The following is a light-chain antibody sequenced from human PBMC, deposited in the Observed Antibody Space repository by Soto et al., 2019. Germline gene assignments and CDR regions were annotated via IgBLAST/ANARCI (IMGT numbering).Light chain of an antibody. CDR2: DVS. CDR1: SSDVGAYNY. J-gene: IGLJ2*01. V-gene: IGLV2-14*03. Sequence: QSALTQPASVSGSPGQSITISCTGTSSDVGAYNYVSWHQQHPGKAPKLMIFDVSNRPSGVPNRFSGSKSGDTAALTISGVQAEDEADYYCSSYTRRKTVIFGGGTQLTVL. CDR3: SSYTRRKTVI.